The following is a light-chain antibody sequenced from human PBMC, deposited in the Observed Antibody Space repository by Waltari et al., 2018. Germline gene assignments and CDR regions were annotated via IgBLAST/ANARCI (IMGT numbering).Light chain of an antibody. J-gene: IGKJ1*01. Sequence: DIQMTQSTSSLSASVGDRVTIPCRASQSMSSYLHWYQHKVGKAPKLLIYSASNLKSGVPSRFSGSGSGTDFTLTISSLQPEDFATYYCQQSYSTPWTFGQGTKVEI. CDR3: QQSYSTPWT. CDR2: SAS. CDR1: QSMSSY. V-gene: IGKV1-39*01.